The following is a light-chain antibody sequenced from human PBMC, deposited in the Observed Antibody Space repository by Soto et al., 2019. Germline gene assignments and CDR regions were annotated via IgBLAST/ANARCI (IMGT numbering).Light chain of an antibody. CDR3: AAWDDSLSGVV. J-gene: IGLJ2*01. CDR2: TNN. Sequence: QAVVTQPPSASGTPGQRVTMSCSGSSSNIGSNYVYWYQQLPGTAPKLLIYTNNQRPSGVRDRFSGSKSGTSASLAISGLRSEDEADYYCAAWDDSLSGVVFGGGTKVTVL. V-gene: IGLV1-47*01. CDR1: SSNIGSNY.